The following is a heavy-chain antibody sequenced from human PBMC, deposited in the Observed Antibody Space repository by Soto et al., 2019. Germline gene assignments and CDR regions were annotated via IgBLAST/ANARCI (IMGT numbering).Heavy chain of an antibody. CDR3: ARWNFWSGYYTHHYYYYGMDV. CDR1: GFTFSSYA. CDR2: ISYDGSNK. D-gene: IGHD3-3*01. Sequence: GGSLRLSCAASGFTFSSYAMHWVRQAPGKGLEWVAVISYDGSNKYYADSVKGRFTISRDNSKNTLYLQMNSLRAEDTAVYYCARWNFWSGYYTHHYYYYGMDVWGQGTTVTVSS. J-gene: IGHJ6*02. V-gene: IGHV3-30-3*01.